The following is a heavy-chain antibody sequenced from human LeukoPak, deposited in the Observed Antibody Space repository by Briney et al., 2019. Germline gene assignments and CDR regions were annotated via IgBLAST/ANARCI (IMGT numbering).Heavy chain of an antibody. CDR1: GFIFDDSL. D-gene: IGHD3-16*01. V-gene: IGHV3-43*01. J-gene: IGHJ4*02. Sequence: GGSLRLSCVASGFIFDDSLMHWVRQAPGKGLGWVSLISRDGSTPYYADSVKGRFTISRDNSKNSLFLQMNSLTTEDTAVYFCARDIRGNCFDSWSQGTLVTVSS. CDR3: ARDIRGNCFDS. CDR2: ISRDGSTP.